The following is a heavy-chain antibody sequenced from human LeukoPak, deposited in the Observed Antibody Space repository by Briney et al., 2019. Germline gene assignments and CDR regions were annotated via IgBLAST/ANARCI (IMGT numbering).Heavy chain of an antibody. V-gene: IGHV4-39*07. Sequence: SQTLFLTCTVSGGSISSGGYYWSWIRQHPGKGLEWIGSIYYSGSTYYNPSLKSRVTISVDTSKNQFSLKLSSVTAADTAVYYCARDGFSDYYDSSGPFEGDYWGQGTLVTVSS. CDR1: GGSISSGGYY. D-gene: IGHD3-22*01. CDR2: IYYSGST. CDR3: ARDGFSDYYDSSGPFEGDY. J-gene: IGHJ4*02.